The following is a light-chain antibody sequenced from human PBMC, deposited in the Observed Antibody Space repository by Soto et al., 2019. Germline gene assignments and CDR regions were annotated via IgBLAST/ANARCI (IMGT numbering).Light chain of an antibody. J-gene: IGKJ1*01. V-gene: IGKV3-15*01. CDR2: SAS. Sequence: ELVLTQSPGTLSLSPGERATLSCRASQSVSSSYSAWYQQKPGQAPRLLIYSASTRATGIPARFSGSGSGTEFTLPISSLQSGDAAAYYCQQYYEWPRGTFGQGTKVDIK. CDR1: QSVSSSY. CDR3: QQYYEWPRGT.